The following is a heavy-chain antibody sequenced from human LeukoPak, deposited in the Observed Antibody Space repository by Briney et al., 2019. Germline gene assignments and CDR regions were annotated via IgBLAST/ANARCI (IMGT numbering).Heavy chain of an antibody. CDR1: GGSISSSGYY. CDR2: IYYSGST. J-gene: IGHJ4*02. CDR3: ARTVAGKLAFGY. Sequence: TTSETLSLTCTVSGGSISSSGYYWGWIRQPPGKGLEWIGNIYYSGSTYDNSSLKSRVTISLDTSKNQFSLKLSSVTAADTAVYYCARTVAGKLAFGYWGQGTLVTVSS. D-gene: IGHD6-19*01. V-gene: IGHV4-39*07.